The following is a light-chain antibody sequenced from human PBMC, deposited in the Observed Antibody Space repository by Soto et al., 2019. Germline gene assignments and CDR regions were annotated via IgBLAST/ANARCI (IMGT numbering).Light chain of an antibody. CDR3: QQYDTSPRT. J-gene: IGKJ1*01. CDR2: GAS. V-gene: IGKV3-20*01. CDR1: QSVSSNY. Sequence: EVMLTQSPGTLSLSPGERATLSCRASQSVSSNYLAWYQQKSGQAPRLLIYGASNRATGIPDRFSGSGSGKAFTLTLRRLEPEDFAVYYCQQYDTSPRTFGQGTKVEFK.